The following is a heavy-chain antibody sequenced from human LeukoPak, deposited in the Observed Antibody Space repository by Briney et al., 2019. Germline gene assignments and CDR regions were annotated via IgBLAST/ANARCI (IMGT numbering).Heavy chain of an antibody. Sequence: GGSLRLSCAASGFTFSSYAMSWVRQAPGKGLEWVSTISGSGGNTYYADSVKGRFTISRDNSKNTLYLQMNSLRAEDTAVYYCAKASGYYDILTGYYLFDYWGQGTLVTVSS. J-gene: IGHJ4*02. V-gene: IGHV3-23*01. CDR2: ISGSGGNT. CDR1: GFTFSSYA. D-gene: IGHD3-9*01. CDR3: AKASGYYDILTGYYLFDY.